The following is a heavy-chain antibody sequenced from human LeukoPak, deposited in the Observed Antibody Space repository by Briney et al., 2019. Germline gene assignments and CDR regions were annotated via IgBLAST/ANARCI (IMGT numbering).Heavy chain of an antibody. V-gene: IGHV4-4*09. CDR1: GGSISSYY. Sequence: SETLSLTCTVSGGSISSYYRSWIRQPPGKELEWIGYIYTSGSTNYNPSLKSRVTISVDTSKNQFSLKLSSVTAADTAVYYCARRRQDGRVDYWGQGTLVTVSS. J-gene: IGHJ4*02. D-gene: IGHD2-15*01. CDR3: ARRRQDGRVDY. CDR2: IYTSGST.